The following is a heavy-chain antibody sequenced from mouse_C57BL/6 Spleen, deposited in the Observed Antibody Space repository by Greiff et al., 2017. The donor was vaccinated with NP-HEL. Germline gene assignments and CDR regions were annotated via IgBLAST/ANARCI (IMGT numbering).Heavy chain of an antibody. CDR3: GVTAGYYAMDY. CDR2: IDPEDGET. CDR1: GFNIKDYY. D-gene: IGHD2-2*01. V-gene: IGHV14-2*01. Sequence: EVKLMESGAELVKPGDSVKLSCTASGFNIKDYYMHWVKQRPEQGLEWIGRIDPEDGETKYAPKFQGKATITADTSSNTAYLQLSSLTSEDTAVYYCGVTAGYYAMDYWGQGTSVTVSS. J-gene: IGHJ4*01.